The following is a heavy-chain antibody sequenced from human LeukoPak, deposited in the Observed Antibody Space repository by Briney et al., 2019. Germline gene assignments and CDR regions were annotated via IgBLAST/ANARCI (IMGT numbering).Heavy chain of an antibody. Sequence: ASVKVSCKASGYTFSSYGISWVRQAPGQGLEWMGWISAYNGNTNYAQKLQGRVTMTTDTSTSTAYMELRSLRSDDTAVYYCARDKEQLERKNYYYGMDVWGQGTTVTVSS. CDR1: GYTFSSYG. CDR3: ARDKEQLERKNYYYGMDV. D-gene: IGHD1-1*01. CDR2: ISAYNGNT. V-gene: IGHV1-18*01. J-gene: IGHJ6*02.